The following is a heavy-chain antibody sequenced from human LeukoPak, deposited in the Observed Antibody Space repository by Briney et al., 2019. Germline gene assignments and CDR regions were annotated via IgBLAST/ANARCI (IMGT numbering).Heavy chain of an antibody. Sequence: GESLKISCKGSGYSFTNYWIGWVRQMPGKGLKWMGIIYPGDSDARYSPSFQGQVTISADKSISTAYLQWSSLKASDTAMYYCARLIAVAGTLGIERWFDPWGQGTLVTVSS. J-gene: IGHJ5*02. D-gene: IGHD6-19*01. CDR2: IYPGDSDA. CDR3: ARLIAVAGTLGIERWFDP. V-gene: IGHV5-51*01. CDR1: GYSFTNYW.